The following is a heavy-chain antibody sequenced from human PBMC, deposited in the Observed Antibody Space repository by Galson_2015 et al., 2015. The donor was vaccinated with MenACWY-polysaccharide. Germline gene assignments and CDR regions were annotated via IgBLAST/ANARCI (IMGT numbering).Heavy chain of an antibody. V-gene: IGHV3-74*01. Sequence: SLRLSCAASGFTFSTYWMHWVRQAPGKGLVWVSRIKSDGSSTNYADSVTGRFTISRDNAKNTLYLQMNSLRAEDTALYYCARGYSAYDWGQGTLVTVSA. D-gene: IGHD5-12*01. J-gene: IGHJ4*02. CDR3: ARGYSAYD. CDR1: GFTFSTYW. CDR2: IKSDGSST.